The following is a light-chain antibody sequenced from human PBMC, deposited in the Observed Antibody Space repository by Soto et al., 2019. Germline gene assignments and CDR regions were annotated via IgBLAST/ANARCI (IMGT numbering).Light chain of an antibody. J-gene: IGKJ1*01. CDR2: GAS. V-gene: IGKV3-20*01. Sequence: EIVLTQSPGTLSLSPGERATLSCRASQSVDSFLAWFQQKPGQAPRLLIYGASNRAAGIPDRFSGSGSGTDFALTITSLEPGDFAVYYCHHYVGSPWAFGQGTQVEV. CDR3: HHYVGSPWA. CDR1: QSVDSF.